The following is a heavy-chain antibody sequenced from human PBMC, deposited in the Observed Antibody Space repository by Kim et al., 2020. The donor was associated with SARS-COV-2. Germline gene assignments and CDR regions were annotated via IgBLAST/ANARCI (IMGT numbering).Heavy chain of an antibody. J-gene: IGHJ4*02. CDR3: ATSSGGSYHLDY. D-gene: IGHD2-15*01. Sequence: GESLKISCKGSGYSFTSYWISWVRQMPGKGLEWMGRIDPSDSYTNYSPSFQGHVTISADKSISTAYLQWSSLKASDTAMDYCATSSGGSYHLDYWGQGTLVTVSS. V-gene: IGHV5-10-1*01. CDR2: IDPSDSYT. CDR1: GYSFTSYW.